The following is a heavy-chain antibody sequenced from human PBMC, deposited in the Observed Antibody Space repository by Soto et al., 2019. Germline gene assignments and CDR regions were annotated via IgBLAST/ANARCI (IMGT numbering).Heavy chain of an antibody. J-gene: IGHJ4*02. V-gene: IGHV3-66*01. CDR1: GFTVSSNY. D-gene: IGHD3-10*01. CDR2: IYSGGST. Sequence: EVQLVESGGGLVQPGGSLRLSCAASGFTVSSNYMSWVRQAPGKGLEWVSVIYSGGSTYYADSVKGRFTISRDNSKNMLYLQMNSLRAEDTAVYYCARTTIGYYFDYWGQGTLVTVSS. CDR3: ARTTIGYYFDY.